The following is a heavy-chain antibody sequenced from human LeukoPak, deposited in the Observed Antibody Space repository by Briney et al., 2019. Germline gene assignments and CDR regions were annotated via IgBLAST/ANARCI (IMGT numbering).Heavy chain of an antibody. J-gene: IGHJ1*01. D-gene: IGHD3-22*01. CDR2: IIPIFGTA. CDR3: ARGIPDYYDSSGYYPDEYFQH. V-gene: IGHV1-69*05. CDR1: GGTFSSYA. Sequence: SVKVSCKASGGTFSSYAISWVRQAPGQGREWMGRIIPIFGTANYAQKFQGRVTITTDESTSTAYMELSSLRSEDTAVYYCARGIPDYYDSSGYYPDEYFQHWGQGTLVTVSS.